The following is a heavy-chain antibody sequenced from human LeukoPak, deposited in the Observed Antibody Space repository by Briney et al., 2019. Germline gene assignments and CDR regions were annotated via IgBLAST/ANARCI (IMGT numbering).Heavy chain of an antibody. CDR3: ARLDYYHFDY. D-gene: IGHD3-22*01. Sequence: SETLSLTCTVSGGSLGRYYWSWIRQPPGNGLEWIGYISYSGSTKYNPSLMSRVTISVDTSKNQFSLKLSSATAADTAVYYCARLDYYHFDYWGQGTVVTVS. J-gene: IGHJ4*02. V-gene: IGHV4-59*01. CDR1: GGSLGRYY. CDR2: ISYSGST.